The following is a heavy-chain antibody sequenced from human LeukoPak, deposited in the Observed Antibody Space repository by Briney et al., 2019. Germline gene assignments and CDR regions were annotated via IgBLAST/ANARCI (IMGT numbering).Heavy chain of an antibody. J-gene: IGHJ4*02. Sequence: SGTLSLTCTVSGASVSSYHWSWIRQPAGKGLEWIGRFQTNGNSNSHPSLKSRVAMSVDASNNQFALRLSSVTAADTAVYYCGSSEVGRTTSGTHDFWGQGTLVTVSA. V-gene: IGHV4-4*07. D-gene: IGHD1-14*01. CDR1: GASVSSYH. CDR2: FQTNGNS. CDR3: GSSEVGRTTSGTHDF.